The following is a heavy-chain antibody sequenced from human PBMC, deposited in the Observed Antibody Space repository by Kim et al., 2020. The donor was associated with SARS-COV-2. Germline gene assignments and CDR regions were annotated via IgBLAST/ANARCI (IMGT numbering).Heavy chain of an antibody. CDR3: AKVGELVGDGAYYYGMDV. Sequence: GGSLRLSCAASGFTFDDYAMHWVRQAPGKGLEWVSLISGDGGSTYYADSVKGRFTISRDNSKNSLYLQMNSLRTEDTALYYCAKVGELVGDGAYYYGMDVWGQGTTVTVSS. J-gene: IGHJ6*02. D-gene: IGHD3-10*01. V-gene: IGHV3-43*02. CDR1: GFTFDDYA. CDR2: ISGDGGST.